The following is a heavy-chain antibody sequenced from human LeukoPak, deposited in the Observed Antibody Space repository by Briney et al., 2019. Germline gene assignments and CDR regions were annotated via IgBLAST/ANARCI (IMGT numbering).Heavy chain of an antibody. V-gene: IGHV1-46*01. D-gene: IGHD2-21*02. CDR1: GYTFTSYY. J-gene: IGHJ5*02. CDR2: INPSGGST. Sequence: ASVKVSCKASGYTFTSYYMHWVRQAPGQGLGWMGIINPSGGSTSYAQKFQGRVTLTRDTSTSTVYMELSSLRSEDTAVYYCARGRPVVVTARYNWFDPWGQGTLVTVSS. CDR3: ARGRPVVVTARYNWFDP.